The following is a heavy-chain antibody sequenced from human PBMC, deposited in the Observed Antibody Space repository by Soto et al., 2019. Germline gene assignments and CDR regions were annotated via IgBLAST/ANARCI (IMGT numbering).Heavy chain of an antibody. CDR3: ARRYGWAFDV. CDR1: GGSISSYY. J-gene: IGHJ3*01. D-gene: IGHD3-16*01. Sequence: SETLSLTCTVSGGSISSYYWSWIRQPPGKGLEWIGYIYYSGSTNYNPSLKSRVTISVDTSKNQFSLKLSSVTAADTAVYYCARRYGWAFDVWGQGTMVTVSS. CDR2: IYYSGST. V-gene: IGHV4-59*08.